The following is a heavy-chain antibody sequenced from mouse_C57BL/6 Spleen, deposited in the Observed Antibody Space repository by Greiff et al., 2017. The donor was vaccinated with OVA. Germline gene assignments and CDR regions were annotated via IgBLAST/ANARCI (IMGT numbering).Heavy chain of an antibody. Sequence: EVKLVESGGGLVKPGGSLKLSCAASGFTFSDYGMHWVRQAPEKGLEWVAYISSGSSTIYYADTVKGRFTISRDNAKNTLLLQMTSLKSEDTAMYYCARDYYGCSNGHAMDYWGQGTSVTVSS. J-gene: IGHJ4*01. V-gene: IGHV5-17*01. CDR3: ARDYYGCSNGHAMDY. CDR1: GFTFSDYG. CDR2: ISSGSSTI. D-gene: IGHD1-1*01.